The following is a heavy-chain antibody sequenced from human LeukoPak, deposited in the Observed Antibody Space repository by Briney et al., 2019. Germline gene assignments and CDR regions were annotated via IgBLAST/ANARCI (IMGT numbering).Heavy chain of an antibody. CDR2: INQDGTEK. J-gene: IGHJ4*02. CDR1: GFPFSTYW. V-gene: IGHV3-7*01. Sequence: GGSLRLSCVASGFPFSTYWMSWVRQAPGKGLEWVANINQDGTEKYYVDSVKGRFTISRDYAKNSLYLQMNSLRVEDTAVYYCAKVAKYYYGPETYYFFEQWGQGTPVTASS. D-gene: IGHD3-10*01. CDR3: AKVAKYYYGPETYYFFEQ.